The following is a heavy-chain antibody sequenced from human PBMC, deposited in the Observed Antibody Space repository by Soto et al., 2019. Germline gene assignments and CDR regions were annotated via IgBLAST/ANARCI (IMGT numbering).Heavy chain of an antibody. CDR2: INPNSGGT. J-gene: IGHJ4*02. CDR3: AREGTTGQQWDY. Sequence: ASVKVSCKVSGYTFTGYYMHWVRQAPGQGLEWMGWINPNSGGTNYAQKFQGWVTMTRDTSISTAYMELSRLRSDDTAVYYCAREGTTGQQWDYWGQGTLVTVSS. V-gene: IGHV1-2*04. CDR1: GYTFTGYY. D-gene: IGHD4-17*01.